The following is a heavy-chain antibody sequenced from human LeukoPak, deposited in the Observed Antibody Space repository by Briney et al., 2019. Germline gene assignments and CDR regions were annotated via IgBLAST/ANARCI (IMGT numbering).Heavy chain of an antibody. CDR3: ARGAFGI. CDR2: INSDGSST. J-gene: IGHJ3*02. CDR1: GFTFSSYS. Sequence: GGSLRLSCAASGFTFSSYSMNWVRQAPGKGLVWVSHINSDGSSTSYADSVKGRFTISRDNAKKTLYLQMNNLRAEDTAVYYCARGAFGIWGQGTMVTVSS. V-gene: IGHV3-74*01.